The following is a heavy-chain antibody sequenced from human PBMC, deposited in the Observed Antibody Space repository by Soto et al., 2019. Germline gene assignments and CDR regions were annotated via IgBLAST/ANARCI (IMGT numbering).Heavy chain of an antibody. CDR2: ISHDGSNT. Sequence: PGGSLRLSCAPSGFTFSSYGMHWVRQAPGKGLEWVAVISHDGSNTYYADSVKGRFTISRDNSRNTVHLQMNSLRADDTAVYYCARDPTPVAGHTIYYYYYGMDVWGQGTTVTVSS. J-gene: IGHJ6*02. V-gene: IGHV3-30*03. CDR1: GFTFSSYG. D-gene: IGHD6-19*01. CDR3: ARDPTPVAGHTIYYYYYGMDV.